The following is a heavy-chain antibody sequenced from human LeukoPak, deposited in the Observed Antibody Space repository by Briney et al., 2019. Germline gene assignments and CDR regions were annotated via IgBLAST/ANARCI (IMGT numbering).Heavy chain of an antibody. CDR2: INYSGST. D-gene: IGHD3-10*01. CDR3: ARDSGDFSYFDS. CDR1: GGSISSYY. Sequence: SETLSLTCTVSGGSISSYYWSWIRQPPGKGLEWIGYINYSGSTNYNPSLKSRVSISIDTSKTHFSLKLTSVTAADTAVYYCARDSGDFSYFDSWGQGTLVAVSS. V-gene: IGHV4-59*01. J-gene: IGHJ4*02.